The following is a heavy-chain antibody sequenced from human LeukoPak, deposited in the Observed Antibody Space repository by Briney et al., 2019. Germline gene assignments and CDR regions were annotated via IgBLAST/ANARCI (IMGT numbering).Heavy chain of an antibody. CDR3: AREGITGTTVFAFDI. CDR2: ISAYNGNT. CDR1: GYTFTSYG. Sequence: ASVKVSCKASGYTFTSYGISGVRQAPGQGLEWMGWISAYNGNTNYAQKLQGRVTMTTDTSTSTAYMELRSLRSDDTAVYYCAREGITGTTVFAFDIWGQGTMVTVSS. V-gene: IGHV1-18*01. J-gene: IGHJ3*02. D-gene: IGHD1-7*01.